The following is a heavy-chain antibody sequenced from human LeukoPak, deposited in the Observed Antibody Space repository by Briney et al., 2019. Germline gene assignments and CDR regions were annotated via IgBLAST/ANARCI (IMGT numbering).Heavy chain of an antibody. CDR1: GFTFSSYA. CDR2: ISGSGGST. J-gene: IGHJ4*02. Sequence: PGGSLRLSCAASGFTFSSYAMSWVRQAPGKGLEWVSAISGSGGSTYYADSVKGRFTISRDNSKNTLYLQMNSLRAEDTAVYYCAKDALKEYYYDSSATEGGFDYWGQGTLVTVSS. CDR3: AKDALKEYYYDSSATEGGFDY. D-gene: IGHD3-22*01. V-gene: IGHV3-23*01.